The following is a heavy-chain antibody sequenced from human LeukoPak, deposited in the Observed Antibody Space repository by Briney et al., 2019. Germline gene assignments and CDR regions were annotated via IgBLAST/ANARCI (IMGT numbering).Heavy chain of an antibody. CDR3: ARATVAVPFDY. D-gene: IGHD6-19*01. Sequence: ASVKVSCKASGGTFSSYAISWVRQAPGQGLEWMGGIIPIFGTANYAQRFQGRVTMTRDTSTSTVYMELSSLRSEDTAVYYCARATVAVPFDYWGQGTLVTVSS. CDR1: GGTFSSYA. J-gene: IGHJ4*02. CDR2: IIPIFGTA. V-gene: IGHV1-69*05.